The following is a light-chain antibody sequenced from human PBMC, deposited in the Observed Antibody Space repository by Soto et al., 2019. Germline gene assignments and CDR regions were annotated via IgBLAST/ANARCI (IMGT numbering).Light chain of an antibody. J-gene: IGLJ1*01. CDR2: EVS. CDR3: CSYAGGHTWV. CDR1: SSDVDSYNR. V-gene: IGLV2-18*02. Sequence: QSALTQPRSVSGSPGQSVTISCTGISSDVDSYNRVSWYQQPPGTAPKLMIYEVSNRPSGVPDRFSGSKSGNTASLTISGLQAEDEADYYCCSYAGGHTWVFGTGTKLTVL.